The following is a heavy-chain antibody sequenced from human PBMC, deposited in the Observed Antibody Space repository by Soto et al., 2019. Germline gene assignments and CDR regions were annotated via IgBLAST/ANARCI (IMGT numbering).Heavy chain of an antibody. CDR3: VRGSVRYYFDS. J-gene: IGHJ4*02. Sequence: PGGSLRLSCAASGFSVSSSYMTWVRLAPGKGLEWVSVISSGGSTYYADSVKGRFTISRNNSENALFLQMNSMAAEDTAVYYCVRGSVRYYFDSWGQGTLVTVSS. V-gene: IGHV3-53*01. CDR2: ISSGGST. CDR1: GFSVSSSY.